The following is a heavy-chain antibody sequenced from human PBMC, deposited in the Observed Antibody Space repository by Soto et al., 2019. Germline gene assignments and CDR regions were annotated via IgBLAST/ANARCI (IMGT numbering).Heavy chain of an antibody. CDR2: IWYDGSKK. D-gene: IGHD5-12*01. V-gene: IGHV3-33*01. CDR1: GFTFSNYG. J-gene: IGHJ4*02. CDR3: ARDQSGYYFET. Sequence: PGGSLRGSFAASGFTFSNYGMHWVRQAPGKGLGLVAVIWYDGSKKEYADSVKGRSTISRDDSKNTLYLQMNSLRAEDTAVYYCARDQSGYYFETWGQGTLVTVSA.